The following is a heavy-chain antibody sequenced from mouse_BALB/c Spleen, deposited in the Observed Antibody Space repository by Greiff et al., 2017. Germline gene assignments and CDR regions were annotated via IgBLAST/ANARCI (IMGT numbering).Heavy chain of an antibody. Sequence: VQRVESGPGLVAPSQSLSITCTVSGFSLTSYGVHWVRQPPGKGLEWLGVIWAGGSTNYNSALMSRLSISKDNSKSQVFLKMNSLQTDDTAMYYCANYYGNYEGFAYWGQGTLVTVSA. CDR1: GFSLTSYG. J-gene: IGHJ3*01. CDR3: ANYYGNYEGFAY. CDR2: IWAGGST. D-gene: IGHD2-1*01. V-gene: IGHV2-9*02.